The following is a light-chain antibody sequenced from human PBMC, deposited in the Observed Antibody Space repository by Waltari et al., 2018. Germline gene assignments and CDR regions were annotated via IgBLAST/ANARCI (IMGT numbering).Light chain of an antibody. J-gene: IGLJ2*01. CDR3: SAYTNTNTLL. V-gene: IGLV2-14*03. Sequence: QSALTQPASVSGSPGQSITISCTGTNSDLGFYNFVSWYQQHPGKAPKLIIYDVARWPSGVSHRFSGSKSGNTASLTISALQGEDEADYYCSAYTNTNTLLFGGGTKVTVL. CDR2: DVA. CDR1: NSDLGFYNF.